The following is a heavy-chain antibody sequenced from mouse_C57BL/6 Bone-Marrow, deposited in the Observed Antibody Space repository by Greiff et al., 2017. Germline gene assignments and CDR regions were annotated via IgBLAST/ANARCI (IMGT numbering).Heavy chain of an antibody. V-gene: IGHV5-17*01. CDR1: GFTFSDYG. J-gene: IGHJ3*01. CDR2: ISSGSSTI. Sequence: EVQGVESGGGLVKPGGSLKLSCAASGFTFSDYGMHWVRQAPEQGLEWVAYISSGSSTIYYADTVKGRFTISRDNAKNTLFLQMTSLRSEDTAMYYCAKVYYDYSWFAYWGQGTLVTVSA. D-gene: IGHD2-4*01. CDR3: AKVYYDYSWFAY.